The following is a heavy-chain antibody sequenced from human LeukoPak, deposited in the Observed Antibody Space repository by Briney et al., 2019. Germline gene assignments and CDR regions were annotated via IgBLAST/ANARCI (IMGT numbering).Heavy chain of an antibody. D-gene: IGHD2-2*01. CDR1: GFSFDDYG. Sequence: GGSLRLSCAASGFSFDDYGMSWVRQVPGKGLEWVAVISYDGSNKYYADSVKGRFTISRDNSKNTLYLQMNSLRAEDTAVYYCAKDSLYCSSTSCYARGKKYYYYGMDVWGKGTTVTVSS. CDR3: AKDSLYCSSTSCYARGKKYYYYGMDV. V-gene: IGHV3-30*18. CDR2: ISYDGSNK. J-gene: IGHJ6*04.